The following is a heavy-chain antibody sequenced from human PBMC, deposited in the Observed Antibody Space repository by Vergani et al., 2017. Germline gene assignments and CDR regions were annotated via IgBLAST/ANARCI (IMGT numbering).Heavy chain of an antibody. V-gene: IGHV1-69*13. J-gene: IGHJ4*02. D-gene: IGHD6-13*01. CDR2: IIPIFGTA. Sequence: QVQLVQSGAEVKKPGSSVKVSCKASVGTFSSFAISWVRQATGQGLEWMGRIIPIFGTANYAQKFQGRVTITADESTSTAYMELSSLRPEDTAVYYCARHPTLDWGIAVAGTFAYWGQGTLVIVSA. CDR1: VGTFSSFA. CDR3: ARHPTLDWGIAVAGTFAY.